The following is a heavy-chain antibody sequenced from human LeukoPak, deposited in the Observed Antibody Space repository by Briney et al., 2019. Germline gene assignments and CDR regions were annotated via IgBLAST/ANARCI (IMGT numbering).Heavy chain of an antibody. J-gene: IGHJ3*01. V-gene: IGHV4-39*07. CDR2: IYSSGST. CDR3: ARSDGYGLVGI. Sequence: SETLSLTCSVSGVSISSGSNYWGWLRQPPGKTLEWIGSIYSSGSTYYNPSLKSRVIILFDTAKNHFSLNLSSVTAADTAVYYCARSDGYGLVGIWGQGTMVTVSS. CDR1: GVSISSGSNY. D-gene: IGHD3-10*01.